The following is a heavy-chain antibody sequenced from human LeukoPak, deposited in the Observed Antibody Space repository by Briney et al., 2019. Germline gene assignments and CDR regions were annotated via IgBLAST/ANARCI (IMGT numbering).Heavy chain of an antibody. V-gene: IGHV3-7*01. CDR2: IKQDGSEK. J-gene: IGHJ4*02. D-gene: IGHD5-18*01. CDR3: ASSYSYGLPFDY. Sequence: PGGSLRLSCAASGFTFSSYWMSWVRQAPGKGLEWVANIKQDGSEKYYVDSVKGRFTISRDNAKNSLYLQMNSLGAEDTAVYYCASSYSYGLPFDYWGQGTLVTVSS. CDR1: GFTFSSYW.